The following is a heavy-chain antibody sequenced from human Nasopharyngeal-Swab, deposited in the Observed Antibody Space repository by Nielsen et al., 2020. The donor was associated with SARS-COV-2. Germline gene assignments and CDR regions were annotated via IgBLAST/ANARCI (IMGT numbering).Heavy chain of an antibody. CDR3: ARYCSTTSCPRGFDY. D-gene: IGHD2-2*01. CDR2: IKQSGSEQ. V-gene: IGHV3-7*01. Sequence: GGSLRLSCAASGSTFSSYWMSWVRQAPGKGLEWLAHIKQSGSEQYYVDSVKGRFTISRDNAKNSLFLQMNSLRAEDTAVYYCARYCSTTSCPRGFDYWGQGTLVTVSS. J-gene: IGHJ4*02. CDR1: GSTFSSYW.